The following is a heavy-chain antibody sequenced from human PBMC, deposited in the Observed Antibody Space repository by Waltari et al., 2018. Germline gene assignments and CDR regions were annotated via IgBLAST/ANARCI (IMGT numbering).Heavy chain of an antibody. J-gene: IGHJ4*02. CDR1: GVTFGNYA. Sequence: EVQLLESGGGLVQPGGSLRLSCAASGVTFGNYAITWVRQAPGRGPEWVSAISASGTVNGNRSSINYADSVKGRFTISRDNSKNTLSLQMNSLRAEDTAIYYCAKGLPAYYDFWSGYYAFDYWGQGTVVTVSS. D-gene: IGHD3-3*01. CDR3: AKGLPAYYDFWSGYYAFDY. V-gene: IGHV3-23*01. CDR2: ISASGTVNGNRSSI.